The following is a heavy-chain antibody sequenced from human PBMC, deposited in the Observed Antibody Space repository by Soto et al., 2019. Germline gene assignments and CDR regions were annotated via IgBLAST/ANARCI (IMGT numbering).Heavy chain of an antibody. CDR2: IYPADSDT. CDR3: VRQGYGGTPIDY. CDR1: GYSFSSHW. D-gene: IGHD4-17*01. V-gene: IGHV5-51*01. Sequence: PGESLKISCKGSGYSFSSHWIGWVRQMPGKGLEWMGSIYPADSDTRNSPSFHGQVTISADKSITTAYLQWSSLRASDSAMYYCVRQGYGGTPIDYWGQGTQVTGS. J-gene: IGHJ4*02.